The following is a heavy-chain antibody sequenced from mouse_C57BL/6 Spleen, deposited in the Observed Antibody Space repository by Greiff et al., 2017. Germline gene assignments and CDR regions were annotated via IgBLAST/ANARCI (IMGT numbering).Heavy chain of an antibody. J-gene: IGHJ2*01. V-gene: IGHV1-19*01. CDR1: GYTFTDYY. CDR2: INPYNGGT. CDR3: ARRDYGSADY. D-gene: IGHD1-1*01. Sequence: DVKLQESGPVLVKPGASVKMSCKASGYTFTDYYMNWVKQSHGKSLEWIGVINPYNGGTSYNQKFKGKATLTVDKSSSTAYMELNSLTSEDSAVYYCARRDYGSADYWGQGTTLTVSS.